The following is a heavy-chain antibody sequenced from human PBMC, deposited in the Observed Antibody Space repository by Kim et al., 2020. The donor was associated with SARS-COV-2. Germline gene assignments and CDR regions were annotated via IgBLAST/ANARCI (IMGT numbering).Heavy chain of an antibody. Sequence: GGSLRLSCAASGFTFSSYAMSWVRQAPGKGLEWVSAISGSGDNTYYADSVKGRFTISRDNSKNTLYLQMHSLRAEDTAVYYCAKGTCDYGDCYAFDIWGQGTVVTVSS. CDR3: AKGTCDYGDCYAFDI. J-gene: IGHJ3*02. V-gene: IGHV3-23*01. D-gene: IGHD4-17*01. CDR2: ISGSGDNT. CDR1: GFTFSSYA.